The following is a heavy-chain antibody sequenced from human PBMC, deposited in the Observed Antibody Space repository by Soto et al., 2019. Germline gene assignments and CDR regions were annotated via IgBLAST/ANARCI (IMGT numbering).Heavy chain of an antibody. CDR3: VAELYSGGGCCSFDF. J-gene: IGHJ3*01. CDR2: IIVASGRT. Sequence: QVQIVQSGPEVKRPGTSVRVSCKTSGFTFTNSAVQWVRQARGQRLEWIGWIIVASGRTNYAREVQERVTISRDTSTSTAYMELSGLRSEDTAVHYCVAELYSGGGCCSFDFWGQGTMVTVSS. V-gene: IGHV1-58*01. D-gene: IGHD2-21*02. CDR1: GFTFTNSA.